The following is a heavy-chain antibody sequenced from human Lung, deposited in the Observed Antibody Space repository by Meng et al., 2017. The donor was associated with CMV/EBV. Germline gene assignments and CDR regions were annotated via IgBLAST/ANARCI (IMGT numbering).Heavy chain of an antibody. Sequence: SXXASGFTFSSYWMSWVRQAPGKGLEWAANIKQDGSEKYYVDSVKGRFTISRDNAKNSLYLQMNSLRAEDTAVYYCARDNSIIADYGMDVWGQGTTVTVSS. CDR3: ARDNSIIADYGMDV. CDR1: GFTFSSYW. CDR2: IKQDGSEK. V-gene: IGHV3-7*01. D-gene: IGHD2-21*01. J-gene: IGHJ6*02.